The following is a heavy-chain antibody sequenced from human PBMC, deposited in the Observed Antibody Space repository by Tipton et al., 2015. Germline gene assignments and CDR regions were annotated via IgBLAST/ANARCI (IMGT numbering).Heavy chain of an antibody. J-gene: IGHJ6*02. Sequence: QLVQSGAEVKKPGSSVKVSCKASGDIFNNYFFVWMRQAPGDGLEWMGGVFPIFRKTDYAQTFQGRLTITADTTNATVYMELRSLTSEDTGTYFCACSDDYIDSFYGLAVWGQGTTVTVS. CDR1: GDIFNNYF. CDR3: ACSDDYIDSFYGLAV. CDR2: VFPIFRKT. V-gene: IGHV1-69*06. D-gene: IGHD2-21*02.